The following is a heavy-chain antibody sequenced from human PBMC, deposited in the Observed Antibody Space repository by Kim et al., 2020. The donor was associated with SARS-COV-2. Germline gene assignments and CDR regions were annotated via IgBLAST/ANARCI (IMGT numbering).Heavy chain of an antibody. J-gene: IGHJ6*01. CDR1: GFTFDDYA. V-gene: IGHV3-9*01. Sequence: GGSLRLSCAASGFTFDDYAMHWVRQAPGKGLEWVSGVSWNSGSIGYADSVKGRFTISRDNAKNSLYLQMNSLRAEDTALYYCAKDLPGTIVVTYGIDVWG. CDR2: VSWNSGSI. CDR3: AKDLPGTIVVTYGIDV. D-gene: IGHD3-3*01.